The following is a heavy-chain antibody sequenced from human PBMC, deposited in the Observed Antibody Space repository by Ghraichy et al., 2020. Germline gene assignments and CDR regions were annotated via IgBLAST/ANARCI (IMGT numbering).Heavy chain of an antibody. D-gene: IGHD3-10*01. V-gene: IGHV3-23*01. Sequence: LSLTCEASEFTFSNYGMSWVRQVPGKGLEWVSCISGSGGSTFYADSVKGRFTTSRDNSKNTLYLQLSSLRAEDTAVYYCTRLKAVGVWFGEVWGQGTLVRVSS. CDR3: TRLKAVGVWFGEV. CDR1: EFTFSNYG. J-gene: IGHJ4*02. CDR2: ISGSGGST.